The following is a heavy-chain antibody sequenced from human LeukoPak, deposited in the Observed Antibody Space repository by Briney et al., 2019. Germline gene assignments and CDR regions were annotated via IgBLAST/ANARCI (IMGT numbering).Heavy chain of an antibody. CDR1: GYTFTGYY. Sequence: GASVKVSCKASGYTFTGYYMHWVRQAPGQGLEWMGWINPNSGGTNYAQKFQGRVTMTRDTSISTAYMELSRLRSDDTAVYYCARGYSSTSCYLGVDYWGQGTLVTVSS. D-gene: IGHD2-2*01. J-gene: IGHJ4*02. CDR3: ARGYSSTSCYLGVDY. V-gene: IGHV1-2*02. CDR2: INPNSGGT.